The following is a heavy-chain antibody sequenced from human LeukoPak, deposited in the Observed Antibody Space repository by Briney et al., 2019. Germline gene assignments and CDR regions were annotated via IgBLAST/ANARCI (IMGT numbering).Heavy chain of an antibody. V-gene: IGHV3-7*03. CDR3: ARARLVGSGSYWAFDY. D-gene: IGHD3-10*01. J-gene: IGHJ4*02. Sequence: GGSLRLSCAASGFTFSSYWMSWVRQAPGKGLEWVANIKQDGSEKYYVGSVKGRFTISRDNAKNSLYLQMNSLRAEDTAVYYCARARLVGSGSYWAFDYWGQGTLVTVSS. CDR1: GFTFSSYW. CDR2: IKQDGSEK.